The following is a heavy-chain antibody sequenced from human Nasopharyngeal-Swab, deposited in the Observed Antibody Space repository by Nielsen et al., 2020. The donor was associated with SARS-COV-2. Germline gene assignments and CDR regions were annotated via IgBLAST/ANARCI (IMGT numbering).Heavy chain of an antibody. D-gene: IGHD5-18*01. CDR1: GFTFSSYA. CDR3: ARGGYSYGYHGMDV. V-gene: IGHV3-11*03. CDR2: ISSSSSYT. J-gene: IGHJ6*02. Sequence: GESLKISCAASGFTFSSYAMSWVRQAPGKGLEWVSYISSSSSYTNYADSVKGRFTISRDNAKNSLYLQMNSLRAEDTAVYYCARGGYSYGYHGMDVWGQGTTVTVSS.